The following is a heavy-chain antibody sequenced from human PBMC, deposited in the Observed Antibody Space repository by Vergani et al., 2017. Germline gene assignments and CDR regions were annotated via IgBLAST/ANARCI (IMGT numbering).Heavy chain of an antibody. Sequence: QVQLVQSGAEVKKPGASVKVSCKASGYTFTSYYMHWVRQAPGQGLEWMGIINPSGGSTSYAQKFQGRGTMTRDTSTSTVYMELSSLRSEDTAVYYCARDPPLVDSSGYYPAHNFDYWGQGSLVTVSS. V-gene: IGHV1-46*01. J-gene: IGHJ4*02. CDR3: ARDPPLVDSSGYYPAHNFDY. CDR2: INPSGGST. D-gene: IGHD3-22*01. CDR1: GYTFTSYY.